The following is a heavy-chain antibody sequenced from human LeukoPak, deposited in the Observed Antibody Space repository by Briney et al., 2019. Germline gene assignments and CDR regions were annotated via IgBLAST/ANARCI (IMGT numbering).Heavy chain of an antibody. V-gene: IGHV4-39*01. Sequence: SETLSLTCTVSGGSISITSTYWGWIRHPPGKELEWIATIYYSGTTYYNPSLKSRVTVSVDTSKNQFSLKLSSVTAADTSVYYCARHVWGSGWWFFDSWGLGALVTVSS. CDR1: GGSISITSTY. CDR2: IYYSGTT. J-gene: IGHJ4*02. D-gene: IGHD6-19*01. CDR3: ARHVWGSGWWFFDS.